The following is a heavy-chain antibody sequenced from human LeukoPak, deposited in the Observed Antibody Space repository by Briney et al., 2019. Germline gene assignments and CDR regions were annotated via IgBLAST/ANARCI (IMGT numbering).Heavy chain of an antibody. CDR3: ARGLTKLDY. D-gene: IGHD2-21*02. J-gene: IGHJ4*02. V-gene: IGHV3-7*04. CDR2: IKQDGSEK. CDR1: GFTFSSYW. Sequence: GGSLRLSCAASGFTFSSYWMHWVRQAPGKGLEWVANIKQDGSEKNYVDSVKGRFTTSRDNAKTSLYLQMNSLRAEDTAVYFCARGLTKLDYWGQGTLVTVSS.